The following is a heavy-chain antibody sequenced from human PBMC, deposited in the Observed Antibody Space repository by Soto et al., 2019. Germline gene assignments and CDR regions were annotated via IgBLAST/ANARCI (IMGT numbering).Heavy chain of an antibody. D-gene: IGHD2-21*02. V-gene: IGHV4-31*03. CDR3: ARVCGGDCHYGMDV. CDR2: IYYSGST. J-gene: IGHJ6*02. Sequence: QVQLQESGPGLVKPSQTLSLTCTVSGGSISSGGYYWSWIRQHPGKGLEWIGYIYYSGSTYYNPALKCRFTISVDTSKNQFSLKLSSVTAADTAVYYCARVCGGDCHYGMDVWGQGTTVTVSS. CDR1: GGSISSGGYY.